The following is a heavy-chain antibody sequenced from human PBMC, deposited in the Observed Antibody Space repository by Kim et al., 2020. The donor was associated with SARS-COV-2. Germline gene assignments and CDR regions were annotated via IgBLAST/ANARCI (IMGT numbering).Heavy chain of an antibody. Sequence: YNPSLKSRVTMSVDTSKNQFSLKLSSVTAADTAVYYCARAGGGWYIGFDYWGQGTLVTVSS. D-gene: IGHD2-21*02. V-gene: IGHV4-4*07. J-gene: IGHJ4*02. CDR3: ARAGGGWYIGFDY.